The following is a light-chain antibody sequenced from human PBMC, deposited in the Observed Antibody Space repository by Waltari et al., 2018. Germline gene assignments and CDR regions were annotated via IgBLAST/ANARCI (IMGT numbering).Light chain of an antibody. V-gene: IGKV3-11*01. CDR2: DAS. Sequence: EIVLTQSPATLSLSPGERATLSCGASRTISSYLAWYQQKPGQSPRLLIYDASNRATDIPARFSGSGSGTDFTLTISSLEPEDFAVYYCQQRSSWPKTFGQGTKVEIK. CDR3: QQRSSWPKT. CDR1: RTISSY. J-gene: IGKJ1*01.